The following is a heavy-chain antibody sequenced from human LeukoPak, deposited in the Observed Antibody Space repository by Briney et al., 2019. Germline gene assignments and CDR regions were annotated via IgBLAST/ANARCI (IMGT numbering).Heavy chain of an antibody. CDR3: ARDIDYGDYPCAFDI. Sequence: ASVKVSCKASGYTFTSYGISWVRQAPGLGLEWMGWISAYNGNTNYAQKLQGRVTMTTDTSTSTAYMELRSLRSDDTAVYYCARDIDYGDYPCAFDIWGQGTMVTVSS. V-gene: IGHV1-18*01. J-gene: IGHJ3*02. CDR1: GYTFTSYG. CDR2: ISAYNGNT. D-gene: IGHD4-17*01.